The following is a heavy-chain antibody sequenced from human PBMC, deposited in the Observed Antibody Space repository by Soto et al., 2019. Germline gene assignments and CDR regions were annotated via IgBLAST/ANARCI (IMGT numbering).Heavy chain of an antibody. CDR3: ARTDIVTTNWFDP. Sequence: QVHLQQWGAGLLKPSATLSLTCAVYGESFIGHYWTWIRQSPGKGLEWIGEINHGGSTNYNPSLKSQVTISIDTSKNQFSLKLTLVTAADTSVYYCARTDIVTTNWFDPWGQGTLVTVSS. CDR1: GESFIGHY. J-gene: IGHJ5*02. D-gene: IGHD5-12*01. CDR2: INHGGST. V-gene: IGHV4-34*01.